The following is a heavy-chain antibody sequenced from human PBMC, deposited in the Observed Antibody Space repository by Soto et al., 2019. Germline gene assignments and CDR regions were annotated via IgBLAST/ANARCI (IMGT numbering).Heavy chain of an antibody. D-gene: IGHD4-17*01. CDR3: ARGGVWWTTVTTPYYYYGMDV. CDR1: GFTFSSYA. J-gene: IGHJ6*02. Sequence: QVQLVESGGGVVQPGRSLRLSCAASGFTFSSYAMHWVRQAPGKGLEWVAVISYDGSNKYYADSVKGRFTISRDNSKNTLYLQMSSLRAEDTAVHYCARGGVWWTTVTTPYYYYGMDVWGQGTTVTVSS. V-gene: IGHV3-30-3*01. CDR2: ISYDGSNK.